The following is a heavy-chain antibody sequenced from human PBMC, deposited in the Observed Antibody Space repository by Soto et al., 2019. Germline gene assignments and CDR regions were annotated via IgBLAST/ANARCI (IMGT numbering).Heavy chain of an antibody. V-gene: IGHV3-23*01. D-gene: IGHD1-1*01. Sequence: EVQLLESGGGLVQPGGSLRLSCAASGFTFSRYAMSWVRQAPGKGLEWVSAISGSGGSTYYADSVKGRFTISRDNSKNTLYLQMNSLRAEDTAVYYCAKVSGTLEYYYYGMDVWGQGTTVTVSS. CDR1: GFTFSRYA. CDR3: AKVSGTLEYYYYGMDV. J-gene: IGHJ6*02. CDR2: ISGSGGST.